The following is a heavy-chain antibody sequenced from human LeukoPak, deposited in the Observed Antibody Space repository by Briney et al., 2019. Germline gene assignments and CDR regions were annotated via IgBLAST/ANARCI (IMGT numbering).Heavy chain of an antibody. Sequence: KPGRSLRLSCAASGFTFSSYSMNWVRQAPGKGLEWVSSISSSSSYIYYADSVKGRFTISRDNAKNSLYLQMNGLRAEDTAVYYCASSRSGYYGFGYWGQGTLVTVSS. V-gene: IGHV3-21*01. J-gene: IGHJ4*02. CDR1: GFTFSSYS. CDR2: ISSSSSYI. CDR3: ASSRSGYYGFGY. D-gene: IGHD3-3*01.